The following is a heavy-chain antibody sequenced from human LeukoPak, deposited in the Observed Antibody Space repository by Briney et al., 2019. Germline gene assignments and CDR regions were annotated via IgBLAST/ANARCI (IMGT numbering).Heavy chain of an antibody. D-gene: IGHD6-13*01. J-gene: IGHJ4*02. CDR3: ARGSGRQQLEQNY. CDR2: IKEDGSVI. CDR1: GFTFSIYW. V-gene: IGHV3-7*01. Sequence: PGGSLRLSCVASGFTFSIYWMSWVRQAPGRGPEWLAIIKEDGSVIWDVESVRGRFTISRDNAKNSVYLEMNSLRAEDTAVYYCARGSGRQQLEQNYWGQENLVTVSS.